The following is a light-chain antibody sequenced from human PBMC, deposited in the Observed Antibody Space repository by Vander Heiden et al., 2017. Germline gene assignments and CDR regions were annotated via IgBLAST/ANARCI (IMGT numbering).Light chain of an antibody. Sequence: QSALTQPASVSGSPGPSITISCTGTSSDVGGYNFVSWYQQHPAKAPKLMIYDVSNRPLGVSNRFSGSKSGNTASLTISGLQAEDEADYYCSSYTSSSIPWVFGGGTKLTVL. CDR3: SSYTSSSIPWV. J-gene: IGLJ3*02. CDR2: DVS. CDR1: SSDVGGYNF. V-gene: IGLV2-14*03.